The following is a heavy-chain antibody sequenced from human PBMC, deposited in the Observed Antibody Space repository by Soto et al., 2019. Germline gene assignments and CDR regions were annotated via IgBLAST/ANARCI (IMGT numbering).Heavy chain of an antibody. V-gene: IGHV1-2*02. CDR1: GYTFTGYY. CDR2: INPNSGGT. D-gene: IGHD5-18*01. Sequence: ASVKVSCKASGYTFTGYYLHWVRQAPGQGLEWMGWINPNSGGTNYAQKFQGRVTMTRDTSISTAYMELSRLRPDDTAVYYCARGGYFKDYYGMDVWGQGTTVTVSS. J-gene: IGHJ6*02. CDR3: ARGGYFKDYYGMDV.